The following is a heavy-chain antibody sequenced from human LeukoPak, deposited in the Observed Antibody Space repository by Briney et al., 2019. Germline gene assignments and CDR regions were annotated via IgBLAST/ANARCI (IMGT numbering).Heavy chain of an antibody. CDR2: LSSSAAAT. Sequence: GGSLRLSCTASGFTFNSFAMSWVRQAPGKGPEWVSALSSSAAATYYADSVKGRFTISRDNSKNTVYLQMNSLRAEDTAVYFCARDVRRAAAGTMNYWGQGALVTVSS. CDR1: GFTFNSFA. D-gene: IGHD6-13*01. J-gene: IGHJ4*02. V-gene: IGHV3-23*01. CDR3: ARDVRRAAAGTMNY.